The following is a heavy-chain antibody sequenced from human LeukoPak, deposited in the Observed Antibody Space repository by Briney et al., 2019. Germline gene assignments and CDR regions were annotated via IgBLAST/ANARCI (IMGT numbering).Heavy chain of an antibody. CDR3: AMTGYYYYGMDL. D-gene: IGHD3-9*01. J-gene: IGHJ6*02. V-gene: IGHV3-53*04. CDR1: GFTVSSNY. Sequence: GGSLRLSCAASGFTVSSNYMSWVRQAPGKGLEWVSVIYSGGNTYYADSVKGRFTISRHNSNNTLYLQMNSLRAEDTAVYYCAMTGYYYYGMDLWGQGTTVTVSS. CDR2: IYSGGNT.